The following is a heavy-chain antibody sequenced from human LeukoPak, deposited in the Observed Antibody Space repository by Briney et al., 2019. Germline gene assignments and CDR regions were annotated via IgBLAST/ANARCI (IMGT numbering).Heavy chain of an antibody. CDR1: GFTFSSCA. D-gene: IGHD2-15*01. V-gene: IGHV3-23*01. CDR2: ISNNGGYT. J-gene: IGHJ4*02. Sequence: TGGSLRLSCAASGFTFSSCAMSWVRQAPGKGLEWVSAISNNGGYTYYADSVQGRFTISRDNSKSTLCLQMNSLRAEDTAVYYCAKQLGYCSDGSCYFPYWGQGTLVTVSS. CDR3: AKQLGYCSDGSCYFPY.